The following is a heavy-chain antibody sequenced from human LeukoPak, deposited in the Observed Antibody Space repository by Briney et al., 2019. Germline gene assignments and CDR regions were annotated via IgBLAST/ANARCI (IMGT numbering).Heavy chain of an antibody. J-gene: IGHJ5*02. Sequence: AETLSLTCTASGGSISSSTWRWVRQAPGKGLEGIAYIITSGSTDYNPSLKSRVTMSVDSSKDQLSMELRFLTAADTAVYYCATSHDVKTAPYDLWGQGTLVTVSA. CDR1: GGSISSST. CDR3: ATSHDVKTAPYDL. V-gene: IGHV4-4*09. CDR2: IITSGST. D-gene: IGHD2-21*01.